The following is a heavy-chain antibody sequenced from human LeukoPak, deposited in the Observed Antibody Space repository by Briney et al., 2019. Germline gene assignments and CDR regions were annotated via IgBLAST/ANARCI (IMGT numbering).Heavy chain of an antibody. D-gene: IGHD6-13*01. Sequence: GGSLRLSCAASGFTFSSYAMSWVRQAPGKGLEWVSFISTSSSYIYYADSVKGRFTISRDNAKNSLYLQMNSLRAEDTAVYYCARASSSWYYFDYWGQGTLVTVSS. V-gene: IGHV3-21*01. J-gene: IGHJ4*02. CDR2: ISTSSSYI. CDR3: ARASSSWYYFDY. CDR1: GFTFSSYA.